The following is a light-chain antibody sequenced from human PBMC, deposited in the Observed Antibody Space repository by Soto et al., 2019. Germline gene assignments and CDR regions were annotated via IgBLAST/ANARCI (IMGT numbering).Light chain of an antibody. CDR1: QSVSSY. J-gene: IGKJ1*01. V-gene: IGKV3-11*01. Sequence: VLTHSPATVSLSPRERATLSCRASQSVSSYLAWYQQKPGQAPRLLIYDASNRATGIPARFSGSGSGTDFTLTISSPEPEDFAVYYCQQRSNWLWTFGQGAKVDI. CDR2: DAS. CDR3: QQRSNWLWT.